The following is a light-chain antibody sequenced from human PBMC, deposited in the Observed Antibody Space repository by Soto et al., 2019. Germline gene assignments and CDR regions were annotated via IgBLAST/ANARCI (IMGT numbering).Light chain of an antibody. CDR3: QQYGSSRTWT. J-gene: IGKJ1*01. Sequence: EIVLTQSPGTLSLSPGEKATLSCRASQSLSSSFLAGYHQKPGQAPRPLIFGASSRATGIPDRFIGSGSGTDFTLTISRLEPEDFAVDYCQQYGSSRTWTFGQGTKVEIK. V-gene: IGKV3-20*01. CDR1: QSLSSSF. CDR2: GAS.